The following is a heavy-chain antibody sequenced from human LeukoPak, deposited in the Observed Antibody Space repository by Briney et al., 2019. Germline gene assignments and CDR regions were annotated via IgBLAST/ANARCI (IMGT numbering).Heavy chain of an antibody. CDR2: IYPGDSDT. Sequence: HGESLKISCKGSGYSFTSYWIGWVRQMPGKGLEWMGIIYPGDSDTRYSPSFQGQVTISADKSISTAYLQWSSLKASDTAMYYCARLGLAAYSSSWYGGDYWGQGTLVTVSS. V-gene: IGHV5-51*01. CDR1: GYSFTSYW. CDR3: ARLGLAAYSSSWYGGDY. D-gene: IGHD6-13*01. J-gene: IGHJ4*02.